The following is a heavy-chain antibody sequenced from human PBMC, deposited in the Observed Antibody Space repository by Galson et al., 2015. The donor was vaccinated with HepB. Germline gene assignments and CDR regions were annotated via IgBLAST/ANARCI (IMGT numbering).Heavy chain of an antibody. V-gene: IGHV3-7*03. CDR3: AREGDYYDSSGYDFDY. D-gene: IGHD3-22*01. CDR1: GFTFSSYW. J-gene: IGHJ4*02. CDR2: IKQDGSEK. Sequence: SLRLSCAASGFTFSSYWVSWVRQAPGKGLEWVANIKQDGSEKYYVDSVKGRFTISRDNAKNSLYLQMNSLRAEDTAVYYCAREGDYYDSSGYDFDYWGQGTLVTVSS.